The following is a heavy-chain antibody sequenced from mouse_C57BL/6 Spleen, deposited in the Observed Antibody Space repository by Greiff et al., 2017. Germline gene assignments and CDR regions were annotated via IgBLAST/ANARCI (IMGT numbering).Heavy chain of an antibody. J-gene: IGHJ3*01. Sequence: VQGVESGPGLVAPSQCLSITCTVSGFSFTSYGVDWVRQPPGKGLEWLGEIWGGGSTNYNSDLLTRLSISKDNSKSQVLLKMNSLQTADTAMYYCAKHPSTDQASYWGQGTLVTVSA. D-gene: IGHD3-2*02. CDR1: GFSFTSYG. V-gene: IGHV2-9*01. CDR3: AKHPSTDQASY. CDR2: IWGGGST.